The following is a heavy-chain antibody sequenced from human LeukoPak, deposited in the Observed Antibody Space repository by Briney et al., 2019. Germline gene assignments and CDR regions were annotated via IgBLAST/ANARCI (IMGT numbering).Heavy chain of an antibody. V-gene: IGHV3-48*02. D-gene: IGHD3-16*01. CDR2: MTKSSTI. CDR1: GFTFSSYT. CDR3: ARVRLGASPFFDY. J-gene: IGHJ4*02. Sequence: PGGSLRLSCAGSGFTFSSYTMNWVRQAPGKGLEWVSYMTKSSTIYYADSVKGRFTISRDNVKNSLYLQLYSLKDEDTAVYYCARVRLGASPFFDYWGQGTLVTVSS.